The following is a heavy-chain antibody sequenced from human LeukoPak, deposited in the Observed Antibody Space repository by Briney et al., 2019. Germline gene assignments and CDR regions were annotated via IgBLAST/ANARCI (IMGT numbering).Heavy chain of an antibody. CDR2: ISGSGGST. V-gene: IGHV3-23*01. CDR1: GFTFSSHA. CDR3: ASKVQHYYDSSGYYYY. J-gene: IGHJ4*02. D-gene: IGHD3-22*01. Sequence: PGGSLRLSCAASGFTFSSHAMSWVRQAPGKGLEWVSAISGSGGSTYYADSVKGRFTISRDNSKNTLYLQMNSLRAEDTAVYYCASKVQHYYDSSGYYYYWGQGTLVTVSS.